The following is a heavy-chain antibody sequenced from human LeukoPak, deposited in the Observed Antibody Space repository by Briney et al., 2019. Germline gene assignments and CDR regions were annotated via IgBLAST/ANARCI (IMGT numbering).Heavy chain of an antibody. V-gene: IGHV3-21*01. CDR3: ASQKIVGANDY. D-gene: IGHD1-26*01. Sequence: TGGSLRLSCAASGFTFSSYEMNWVRQAPGKGLEWVSSISSSSSYIYYADSVKGRFTISRDNAKNSLYLQMNSLRAEDTAVYYCASQKIVGANDYWGQGTLVTVSS. CDR1: GFTFSSYE. J-gene: IGHJ4*02. CDR2: ISSSSSYI.